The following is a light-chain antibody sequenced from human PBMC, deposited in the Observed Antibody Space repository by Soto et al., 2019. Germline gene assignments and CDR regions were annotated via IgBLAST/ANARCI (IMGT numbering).Light chain of an antibody. CDR1: SSNIGAGYD. Sequence: QSVLTQPPSVSGAPGQRVTISCTGRSSNIGAGYDVHWYQQLPVTAPKLLIYGNSNRPSGVPDRFSGSKSGTSASLAITGLQAEDEADYYCQSYDSSLSVVVFGGGTKLTVL. CDR3: QSYDSSLSVVV. V-gene: IGLV1-40*01. J-gene: IGLJ2*01. CDR2: GNS.